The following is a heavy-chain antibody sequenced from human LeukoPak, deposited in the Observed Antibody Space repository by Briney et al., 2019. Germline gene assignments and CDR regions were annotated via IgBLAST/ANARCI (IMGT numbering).Heavy chain of an antibody. D-gene: IGHD6-19*01. J-gene: IGHJ4*02. V-gene: IGHV3-53*01. Sequence: GSLRLSCAASGFTVSSNYMSWVRQAPGKGLEWVSVIYSGGSTYYADSVKGRFTISRDNSKNTLYLQMNSLRAEDTAVYYCARVSWYSSGWYSFDYWGQGTLVTVSS. CDR1: GFTVSSNY. CDR3: ARVSWYSSGWYSFDY. CDR2: IYSGGST.